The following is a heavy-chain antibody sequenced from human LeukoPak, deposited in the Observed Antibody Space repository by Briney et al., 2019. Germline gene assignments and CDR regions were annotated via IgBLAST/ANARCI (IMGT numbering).Heavy chain of an antibody. D-gene: IGHD5-18*01. CDR3: MTAAGYNFGQY. CDR1: GLTVNNNY. J-gene: IGHJ4*02. Sequence: GGSLRLSCAASGLTVNNNYMNWVRQAPGKGLEWVSALYIGGNTYYADSVRGRFTISRDNSKNTLYLQMSSLRAEDTAIYYCMTAAGYNFGQYWGQGTLVTVSS. V-gene: IGHV3-53*01. CDR2: LYIGGNT.